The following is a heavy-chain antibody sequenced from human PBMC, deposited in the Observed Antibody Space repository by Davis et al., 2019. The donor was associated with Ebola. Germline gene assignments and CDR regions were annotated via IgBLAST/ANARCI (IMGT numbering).Heavy chain of an antibody. D-gene: IGHD3-10*01. CDR2: ISNNGGNK. CDR3: ARDGILWFGELLYYYYGMDV. J-gene: IGHJ6*02. CDR1: GFTLSSYG. V-gene: IGHV3-30*03. Sequence: GESLKISCAASGFTLSSYGMHWVRQAPGKGLEWVAGISNNGGNKYYADSVKGRFTISRDNSKNALYLQMNSLRAEDTAVYYCARDGILWFGELLYYYYGMDVWGQGTTVTVSS.